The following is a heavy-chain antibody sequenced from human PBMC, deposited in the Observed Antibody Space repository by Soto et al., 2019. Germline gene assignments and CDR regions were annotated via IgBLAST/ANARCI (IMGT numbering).Heavy chain of an antibody. CDR3: ARGAYIWSGPDNNWFDP. CDR2: ISSSSSTI. J-gene: IGHJ5*02. V-gene: IGHV3-48*01. D-gene: IGHD3-3*01. CDR1: GFTFSSYS. Sequence: GGSLRLSCAASGFTFSSYSMNWVRQAPGKGLEWVSYISSSSSTIYYADSVKGRFTISRDNAKNSLYLQMNSLRAEDTAVYYCARGAYIWSGPDNNWFDPWGQGTLVTVSS.